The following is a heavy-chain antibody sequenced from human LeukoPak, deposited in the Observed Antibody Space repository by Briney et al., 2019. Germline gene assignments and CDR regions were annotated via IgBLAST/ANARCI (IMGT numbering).Heavy chain of an antibody. D-gene: IGHD6-19*01. Sequence: PGGSLRLSCAASGFAFSSYGMHWVRQAPGKGLEWVAYIHYDSSTEDYADSVKGRFTISRDNSKNTLYLQMNSLRAEDTAVYYCAKAHYSSGLKYYYFDYWGQGTLVTVSS. CDR3: AKAHYSSGLKYYYFDY. CDR1: GFAFSSYG. CDR2: IHYDSSTE. V-gene: IGHV3-30*02. J-gene: IGHJ4*02.